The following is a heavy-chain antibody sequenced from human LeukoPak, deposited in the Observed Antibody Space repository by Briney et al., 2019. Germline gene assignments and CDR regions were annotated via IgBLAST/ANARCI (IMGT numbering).Heavy chain of an antibody. CDR1: GGSISSSSYY. J-gene: IGHJ4*02. CDR2: IYYSGGT. V-gene: IGHV4-39*01. CDR3: ARWLRGWLRNTPPSFDY. D-gene: IGHD5-12*01. Sequence: SETLSLTCTVSGGSISSSSYYWGWIRQPPGKGLEWIGSIYYSGGTYYNPSLKSRVTISVDTSKNQFSLKLSSVTAADTAVYYCARWLRGWLRNTPPSFDYWGQGTLVTVSS.